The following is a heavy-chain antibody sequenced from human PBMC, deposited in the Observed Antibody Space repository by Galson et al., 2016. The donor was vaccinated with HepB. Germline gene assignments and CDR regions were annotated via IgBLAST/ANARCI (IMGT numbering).Heavy chain of an antibody. CDR3: ARHLDYYDSSAYYPD. Sequence: SETLSLTCTVSGGSISSTTSYWGWIRQPPGKGLEWIGSIYYAGTTYYNPSLKSRVTLSLDTSNNHFSLNLNSVTAADTAVYYCARHLDYYDSSAYYPDWGQGTPVTVSS. CDR2: IYYAGTT. V-gene: IGHV4-39*01. J-gene: IGHJ4*02. CDR1: GGSISSTTSY. D-gene: IGHD3-22*01.